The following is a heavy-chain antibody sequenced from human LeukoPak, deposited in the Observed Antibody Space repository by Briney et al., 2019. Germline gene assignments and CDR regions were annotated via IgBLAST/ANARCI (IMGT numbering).Heavy chain of an antibody. V-gene: IGHV3-23*01. CDR1: GFTFSNYG. CDR2: ISGSGDRT. Sequence: GGSLRLSCAASGFTFSNYGMNWVRQAPGKGLEWVSGISGSGDRTYYADPVKGRFTISRDNSKNTLYLQMNNLRAEDTAVYYCAKRVPDYWGQGTLVTVSS. J-gene: IGHJ4*02. CDR3: AKRVPDY.